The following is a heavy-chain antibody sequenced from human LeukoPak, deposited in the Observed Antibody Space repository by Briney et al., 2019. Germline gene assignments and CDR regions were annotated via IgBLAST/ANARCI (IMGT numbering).Heavy chain of an antibody. CDR2: INHSGST. CDR1: GGSFSGYY. Sequence: SETLSLTCAVYGGSFSGYYWSWIRQPPGKGLEWIGEINHSGSTNYNPSLKSRVTISVDTSKNQFSLKLSCVTAADTAVYYCARGGPPDTAMVHTTQPFDYWGQGTLVTVSS. CDR3: ARGGPPDTAMVHTTQPFDY. V-gene: IGHV4-34*01. J-gene: IGHJ4*02. D-gene: IGHD5-18*01.